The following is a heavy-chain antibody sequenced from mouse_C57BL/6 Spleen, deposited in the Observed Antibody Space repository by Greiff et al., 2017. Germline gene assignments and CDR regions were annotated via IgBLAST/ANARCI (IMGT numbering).Heavy chain of an antibody. V-gene: IGHV1-69*01. J-gene: IGHJ4*01. CDR2: IDPSDSYT. CDR1: GYTFTSYW. CDR3: ARRRRSNYAMDY. Sequence: VQLQQSGAELVMPGASVKLSCKASGYTFTSYWMHWVKQRPGQGLEWIGEIDPSDSYTNYNQKFKGKSTLTVDKSSSTAYMQLSSLTSEDSAVYYCARRRRSNYAMDYWGQGTSVTVSS. D-gene: IGHD5-1*01.